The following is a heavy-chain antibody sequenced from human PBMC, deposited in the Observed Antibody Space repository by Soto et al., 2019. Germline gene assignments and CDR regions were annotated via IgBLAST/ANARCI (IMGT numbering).Heavy chain of an antibody. J-gene: IGHJ6*02. Sequence: QVQLQESGPGLVKPSETLSLTCTVSGGSVSSDSYYWSWIRQPPGKGLEWIGYIYYSGSTNYNPSLQSRVPLSVDPSKTQFSLKLSSVTAADTAVYYCARGIAGWYQGRYYYGMDVWGQGTTVTVSS. V-gene: IGHV4-61*01. CDR2: IYYSGST. D-gene: IGHD6-19*01. CDR3: ARGIAGWYQGRYYYGMDV. CDR1: GGSVSSDSYY.